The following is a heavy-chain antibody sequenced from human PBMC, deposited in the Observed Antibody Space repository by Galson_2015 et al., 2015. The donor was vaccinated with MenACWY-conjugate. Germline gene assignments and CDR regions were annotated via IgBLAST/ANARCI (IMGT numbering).Heavy chain of an antibody. J-gene: IGHJ6*03. CDR1: GFTFSDSG. V-gene: IGHV3-64D*06. CDR2: INHNGMTT. CDR3: VKGPWVPFYYYFMEV. Sequence: SLRLSCAASGFTFSDSGMHWVRQAPGKGLEYVSSINHNGMTTYYTDAVNGRTTISRDNYKNTLYHQMNSLRNEDTAVYYCVKGPWVPFYYYFMEVWGKGTVVTVSS. D-gene: IGHD3-16*01.